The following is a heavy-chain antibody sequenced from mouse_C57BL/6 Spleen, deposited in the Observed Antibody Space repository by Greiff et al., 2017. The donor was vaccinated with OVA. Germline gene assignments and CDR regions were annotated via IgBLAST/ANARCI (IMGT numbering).Heavy chain of an antibody. V-gene: IGHV1-63*01. CDR2: IYPGGGYT. D-gene: IGHD3-2*02. Sequence: QVQLKESGAELVRPGTSVKMSCKASGYTFTNYWIGWAKQRPGHGLAWIGDIYPGGGYTNYNEKFKGKATLTADKSSSTAYMQFSSLTSEDSAIYYCARQLRPSYAMDYWGQRTSVTVSS. CDR1: GYTFTNYW. J-gene: IGHJ4*01. CDR3: ARQLRPSYAMDY.